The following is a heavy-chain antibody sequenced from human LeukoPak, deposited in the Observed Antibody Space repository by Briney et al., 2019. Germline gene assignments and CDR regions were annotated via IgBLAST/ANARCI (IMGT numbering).Heavy chain of an antibody. D-gene: IGHD4-17*01. CDR3: ARGNKDYGDYARGLSDY. V-gene: IGHV1-8*01. CDR2: MNPNSGNT. CDR1: EYTFTRYD. J-gene: IGHJ4*02. Sequence: ASVKVSCKASEYTFTRYDINWVRQATGQGLEWMGWMNPNSGNTGYAQKFQGRVTMTRNTSITTAYMELSSLRSEDTAVYYCARGNKDYGDYARGLSDYWGQGTLVTVSS.